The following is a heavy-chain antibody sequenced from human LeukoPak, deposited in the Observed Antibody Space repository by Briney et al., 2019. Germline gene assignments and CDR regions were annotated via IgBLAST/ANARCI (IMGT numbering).Heavy chain of an antibody. CDR1: GYSFTNYW. CDR3: ARHVKSGSNLGDNLYFAL. CDR2: IYPGDSNT. V-gene: IGHV5-51*01. Sequence: GESLKISCKGSGYSFTNYWIGWVRQMPGKGLEWMGIIYPGDSNTKYSPSFQGQVTISSDKSIGTAYLQWSSLKASDTAMYYCARHVKSGSNLGDNLYFALWGRGTLVTVSS. J-gene: IGHJ2*01. D-gene: IGHD1-26*01.